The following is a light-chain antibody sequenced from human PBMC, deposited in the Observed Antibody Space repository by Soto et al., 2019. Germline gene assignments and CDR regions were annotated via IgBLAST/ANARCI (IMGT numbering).Light chain of an antibody. Sequence: DIQMTQSPSSLSASVGDRVTITCQASQDISKSLNWYQQKPGKAPKLLIYDASNLETGVPSRFSGSGSGTDFTFSISSLQPEDNATYYCQQYDNLPYTFGQGTKLEIK. CDR2: DAS. V-gene: IGKV1-33*01. CDR3: QQYDNLPYT. CDR1: QDISKS. J-gene: IGKJ2*01.